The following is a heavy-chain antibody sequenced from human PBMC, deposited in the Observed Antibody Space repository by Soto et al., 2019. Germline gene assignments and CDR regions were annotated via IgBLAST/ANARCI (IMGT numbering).Heavy chain of an antibody. CDR2: INHSGST. V-gene: IGHV4-34*01. D-gene: IGHD6-13*01. CDR3: ATTAAGSF. Sequence: QVQLQQWGAGLLKPSETLSLTCAVYGGSFSGYYWSWIRQPPGKGLEWIGEINHSGSTNYNPSLKSRVTISVDTSKNQFSLKLSSVTAADTAVYYCATTAAGSFWGQGTLVTVSS. J-gene: IGHJ4*02. CDR1: GGSFSGYY.